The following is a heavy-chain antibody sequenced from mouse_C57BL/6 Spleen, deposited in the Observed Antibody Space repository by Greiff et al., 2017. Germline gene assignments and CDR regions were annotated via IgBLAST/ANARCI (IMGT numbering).Heavy chain of an antibody. J-gene: IGHJ2*01. Sequence: EVNVVESEGGLVQPGSSMKLSCTASGFTFSDYYMAWVRQVPEKGLEWVANINYDGSSTYYLDSLKSRFIISRDNAKNILYLQMSSLKSEDTATYYCARALYDGYYDYWGQGTTLTVSS. CDR2: INYDGSST. D-gene: IGHD2-3*01. V-gene: IGHV5-16*01. CDR1: GFTFSDYY. CDR3: ARALYDGYYDY.